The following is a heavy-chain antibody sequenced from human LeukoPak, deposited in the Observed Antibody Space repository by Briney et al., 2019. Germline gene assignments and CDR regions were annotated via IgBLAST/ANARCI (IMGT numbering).Heavy chain of an antibody. Sequence: SVKVSCKPSAGTFSNYAVSWVRQAPGQGLEWMGGIIPIFGTANYAQKFQGRVTITADESTGTAYMELSSLRSEDTAVYYCARRTVVEGSFDYWGQGTLVTVSS. V-gene: IGHV1-69*01. D-gene: IGHD3-22*01. CDR3: ARRTVVEGSFDY. CDR2: IIPIFGTA. J-gene: IGHJ4*02. CDR1: AGTFSNYA.